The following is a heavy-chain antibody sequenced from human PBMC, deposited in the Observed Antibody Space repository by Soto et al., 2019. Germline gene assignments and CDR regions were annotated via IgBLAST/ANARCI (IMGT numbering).Heavy chain of an antibody. Sequence: PGGSLRLSCAASGFTFSSYAMNWVRQAPGKGLEWVSVISGSGDSTYYADSVKGRFTISRDNSKNTLYLQMSSLRAEDTAAYYCARRGPGTYFDYWGQGTLVTVSS. CDR2: ISGSGDST. CDR1: GFTFSSYA. V-gene: IGHV3-23*01. CDR3: ARRGPGTYFDY. D-gene: IGHD6-13*01. J-gene: IGHJ4*02.